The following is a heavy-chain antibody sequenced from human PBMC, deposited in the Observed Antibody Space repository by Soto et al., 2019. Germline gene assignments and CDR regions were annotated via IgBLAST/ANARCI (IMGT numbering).Heavy chain of an antibody. V-gene: IGHV1-2*04. CDR1: GYTFTGYY. J-gene: IGHJ6*03. D-gene: IGHD3-3*01. Sequence: ASVKVSCKASGYTFTGYYMHWVRQAPGQGLEWMRWINPNSGGTNYAQKFQGWVTMTRDTSISTAYMELSRLRSDDTAVYYCARGLTIFGVVIPPSYMDVWGKGTTVTVSS. CDR3: ARGLTIFGVVIPPSYMDV. CDR2: INPNSGGT.